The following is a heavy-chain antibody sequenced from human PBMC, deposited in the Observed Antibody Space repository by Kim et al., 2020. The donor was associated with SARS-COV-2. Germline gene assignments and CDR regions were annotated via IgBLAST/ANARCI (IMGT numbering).Heavy chain of an antibody. J-gene: IGHJ4*02. CDR3: AGPIVVVPAATPEPDY. V-gene: IGHV3-21*01. D-gene: IGHD2-2*01. Sequence: SVKGRFTISRDNAKNSLYLQMNSLRAEDTAVYYCAGPIVVVPAATPEPDYWGQGTLVTVSS.